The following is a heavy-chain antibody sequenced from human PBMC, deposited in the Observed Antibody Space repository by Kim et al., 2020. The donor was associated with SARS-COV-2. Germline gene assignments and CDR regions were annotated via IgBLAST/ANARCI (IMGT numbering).Heavy chain of an antibody. CDR3: ARQDLMRGLLWFGELSGFDY. V-gene: IGHV4-39*01. J-gene: IGHJ4*02. CDR2: IYYSGST. CDR1: GGSISSSSYY. D-gene: IGHD3-10*01. Sequence: SETLSLTCTVSGGSISSSSYYWGWIRQPPGKGLEWIGSIYYSGSTYYNPSLKSRVTISVDTSKNQFSLKLSSVTAADTAVYYCARQDLMRGLLWFGELSGFDYWGQGTLVTVSS.